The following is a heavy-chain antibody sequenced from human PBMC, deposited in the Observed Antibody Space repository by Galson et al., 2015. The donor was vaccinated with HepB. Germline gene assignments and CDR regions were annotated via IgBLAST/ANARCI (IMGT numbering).Heavy chain of an antibody. Sequence: SLRLSCAASGFIFSPYSMNWVRQAPGKGLEWVSYISSSSSTIYYADSVKGRFTISRDNAKKSLYLQMNSLRAEDTAVYYCARGIVVVVPDAFDIWGQGTRVTVSS. V-gene: IGHV3-48*01. J-gene: IGHJ3*02. CDR1: GFIFSPYS. CDR2: ISSSSSTI. D-gene: IGHD3-22*01. CDR3: ARGIVVVVPDAFDI.